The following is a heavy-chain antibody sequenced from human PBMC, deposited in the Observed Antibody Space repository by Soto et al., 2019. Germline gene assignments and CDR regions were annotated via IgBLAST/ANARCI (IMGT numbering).Heavy chain of an antibody. D-gene: IGHD2-15*01. J-gene: IGHJ4*02. CDR2: IKTKVESYAT. V-gene: IGHV3-73*01. Sequence: GGSLRLSCAASGFTLSGFDIHWVRPASGGGLEWVGRIKTKVESYATELAASVKGRFTISRDDPKNTAYLEMNSLKTEDTAVYYCTRRYCSGGGCYPDFDYWGQGALVTVSS. CDR3: TRRYCSGGGCYPDFDY. CDR1: GFTLSGFD.